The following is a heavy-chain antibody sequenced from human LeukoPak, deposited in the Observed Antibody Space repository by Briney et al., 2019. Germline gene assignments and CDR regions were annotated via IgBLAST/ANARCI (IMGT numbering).Heavy chain of an antibody. CDR2: IYYSGST. D-gene: IGHD3-10*01. J-gene: IGHJ6*03. CDR3: ASVRRGFGESSKYYSYYYMDV. V-gene: IGHV4-39*01. CDR1: GGSIGSSSYY. Sequence: SETLSLTCSVSGGSIGSSSYYWGWIRQPPGKGLEWIGNIYYSGSTYFNPSLKSRVTISVDTSKNQFSLKLSAVAATDTAVYYCASVRRGFGESSKYYSYYYMDVWGIGTTVTISS.